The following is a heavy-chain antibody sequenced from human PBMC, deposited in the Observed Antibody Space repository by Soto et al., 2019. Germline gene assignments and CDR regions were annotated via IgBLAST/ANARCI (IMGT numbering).Heavy chain of an antibody. CDR1: GYTFTSYA. Sequence: GASVKVSCKASGYTFTSYAMHWVRQAPGQRLEWMGWINAGNGNTKYSQKFQGRVTITRDTSASTAYMELSSLRSEDTAVYYCARDAPNYYDSSGYYHYWGQGTLVTVSS. V-gene: IGHV1-3*01. J-gene: IGHJ4*02. CDR2: INAGNGNT. CDR3: ARDAPNYYDSSGYYHY. D-gene: IGHD3-22*01.